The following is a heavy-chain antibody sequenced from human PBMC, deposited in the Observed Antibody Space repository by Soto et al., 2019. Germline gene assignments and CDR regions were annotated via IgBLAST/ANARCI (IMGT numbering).Heavy chain of an antibody. CDR3: ARDFGIALAAYIDY. CDR1: GDPFNEYA. D-gene: IGHD6-19*01. CDR2: INAGNGDT. V-gene: IGHV1-3*01. J-gene: IGHJ4*02. Sequence: QVQLVQSGAEVKRPGASVKVSCTASGDPFNEYAMHWVRQAPGQSLEWMGWINAGNGDTKFSQKFQGRVTITRETSASTVYMELSSLRSEDTAVYYCARDFGIALAAYIDYWGQGTLVTVSS.